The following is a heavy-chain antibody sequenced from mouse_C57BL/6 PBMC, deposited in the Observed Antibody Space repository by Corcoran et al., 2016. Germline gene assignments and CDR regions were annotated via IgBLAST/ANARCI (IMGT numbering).Heavy chain of an antibody. V-gene: IGHV1-26*01. D-gene: IGHD2-10*02. CDR3: AYGNYGGFAY. J-gene: IGHJ3*01. Sequence: EVQLQQSGPELVKPGASVKISCKASGYTFTDYYMNWVKQSHGKSLEWIGDINPNNGGTSYNQKFKGKATLTVDKSSSTAYMELRSLTSEDSAVYYWAYGNYGGFAYWGQGTLVTVSA. CDR1: GYTFTDYY. CDR2: INPNNGGT.